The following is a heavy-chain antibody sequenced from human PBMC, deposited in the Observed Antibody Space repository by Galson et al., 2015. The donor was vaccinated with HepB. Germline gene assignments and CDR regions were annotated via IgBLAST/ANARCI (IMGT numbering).Heavy chain of an antibody. Sequence: SLRLSCAASGFTFSSYGMHWVRQAPGKGLEWVAVIWYDGSNKYYADSVKGRFTISRDNSKNTLYLQMNSLRAEDTAVYYCAKPSENYYDSSGFLTKGDWYFDLWGRGTLVTVSS. CDR3: AKPSENYYDSSGFLTKGDWYFDL. D-gene: IGHD3-22*01. CDR1: GFTFSSYG. J-gene: IGHJ2*01. V-gene: IGHV3-33*06. CDR2: IWYDGSNK.